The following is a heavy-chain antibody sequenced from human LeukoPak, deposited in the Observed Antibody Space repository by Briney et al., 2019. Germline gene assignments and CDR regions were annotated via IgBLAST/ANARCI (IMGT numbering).Heavy chain of an antibody. V-gene: IGHV3-11*04. CDR2: INKGGSTT. CDR1: GFTFSDSY. CDR3: ARDYDCSAGSCYSEFDY. D-gene: IGHD2-15*01. J-gene: IGHJ4*02. Sequence: GGSLRLSCAASGFTFSDSYMSWIRQAPGKGLEWVSYINKGGSTTEYADSVKGRFTISRDNSKNTLYLQMNSLRAEDTAVYYCARDYDCSAGSCYSEFDYWGQGTLVTVPS.